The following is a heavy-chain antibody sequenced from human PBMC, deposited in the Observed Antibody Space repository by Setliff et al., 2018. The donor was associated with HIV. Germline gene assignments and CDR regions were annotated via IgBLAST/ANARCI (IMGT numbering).Heavy chain of an antibody. CDR3: ARGRRRSSTPYYFDY. CDR1: GDSIRNGGYS. CDR2: IYYSGNT. Sequence: SETLSLTCVVSGDSIRNGGYSWTWIRQPPGKGLEWIGSIYYSGNTNYNPSLKSRVTISIDTSKSQFSLKLTSVSAADTAMYYCARGRRRSSTPYYFDYWGQGTLVTVSS. V-gene: IGHV4-61*08. J-gene: IGHJ4*02.